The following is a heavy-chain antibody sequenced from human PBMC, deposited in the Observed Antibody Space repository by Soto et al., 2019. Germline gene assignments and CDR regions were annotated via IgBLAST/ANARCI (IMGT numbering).Heavy chain of an antibody. CDR2: ISAYNGNT. V-gene: IGHV1-18*01. Sequence: ASVKVSCKASGYTFTSYGISWVRQAPGQGLEWMGWISAYNGNTNYAQKLQGRVTMTTDTSTSTAYMELRSLRSDDTAVYYCTRGGRENNWNDGNVEYWGQGTQVTISS. D-gene: IGHD1-20*01. J-gene: IGHJ4*02. CDR3: TRGGRENNWNDGNVEY. CDR1: GYTFTSYG.